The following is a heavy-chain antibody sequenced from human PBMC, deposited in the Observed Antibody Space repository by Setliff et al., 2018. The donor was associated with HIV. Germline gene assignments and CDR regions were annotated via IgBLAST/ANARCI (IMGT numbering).Heavy chain of an antibody. CDR1: GFTFSNAW. Sequence: PGGSLRLSCAASGFTFSNAWMSWVRQAPGKGLEWVGRIKRKTDGGTTDYGAPVKGRFTISRDDSKNSLYLQMKSLKTEDTAIYYCAKQPSLFYSETSGYNVDYFDYWGPGTLVTVSS. J-gene: IGHJ4*02. V-gene: IGHV3-15*01. D-gene: IGHD3-22*01. CDR3: AKQPSLFYSETSGYNVDYFDY. CDR2: IKRKTDGGTT.